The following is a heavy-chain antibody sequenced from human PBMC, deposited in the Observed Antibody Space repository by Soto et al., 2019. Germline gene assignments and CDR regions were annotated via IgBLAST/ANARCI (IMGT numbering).Heavy chain of an antibody. CDR1: GGSISSSHW. J-gene: IGHJ4*02. D-gene: IGHD6-13*01. CDR2: VYHSGSA. Sequence: QVQLQESGPGLVKPSGTLSLTCVVSGGSISSSHWWRWVRQPPGKGLEWIGVVYHSGSASYNPSLKSRVTISVDKSKNQFPLKLSSVTAADTAVYYCAGHSSSSGTRIDYWGQGTLVTVSS. V-gene: IGHV4-4*02. CDR3: AGHSSSSGTRIDY.